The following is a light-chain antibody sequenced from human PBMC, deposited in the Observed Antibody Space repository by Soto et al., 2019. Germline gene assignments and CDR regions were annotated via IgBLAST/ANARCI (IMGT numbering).Light chain of an antibody. CDR1: QSISDW. V-gene: IGKV1-5*01. CDR2: DAS. Sequence: DIQMTQSPSTLSASVGDRVSITCRASQSISDWLAWYQQKPGEAPKLLIYDASRLESGAPSRFSGRVSGTAFILSISSLPPGDFATYYCQQYSSYRHTFGQGTRLDI. CDR3: QQYSSYRHT. J-gene: IGKJ2*01.